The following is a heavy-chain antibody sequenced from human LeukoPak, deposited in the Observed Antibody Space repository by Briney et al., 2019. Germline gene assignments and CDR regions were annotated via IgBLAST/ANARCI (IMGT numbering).Heavy chain of an antibody. D-gene: IGHD1-26*01. CDR1: GFTFSSYS. J-gene: IGHJ3*02. CDR2: ISSRSATI. CDR3: AKDTVVGATEGDAFDI. Sequence: PGGSLRLSCAASGFTFSSYSMNWVRQAPGKGLEWVSYISSRSATIYYADSVKGRFTISRDNAKNSLYLQMNSLRAEDTALYYCAKDTVVGATEGDAFDIWGQGTMVTVSS. V-gene: IGHV3-48*01.